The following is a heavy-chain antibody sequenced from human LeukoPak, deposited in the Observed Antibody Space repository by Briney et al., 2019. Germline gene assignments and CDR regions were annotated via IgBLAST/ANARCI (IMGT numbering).Heavy chain of an antibody. CDR1: GRSFSGYY. Sequence: ASETLSLTCAVYGRSFSGYYWNWIRQPPGKGLEWIGEINHSGSTNYNPSLKSRVTISVDTSKNQFSLKLSSVTAADTAVYYCARDRRMVGADYWGQGTLVTVSS. CDR3: ARDRRMVGADY. CDR2: INHSGST. V-gene: IGHV4-34*01. J-gene: IGHJ4*02. D-gene: IGHD2-15*01.